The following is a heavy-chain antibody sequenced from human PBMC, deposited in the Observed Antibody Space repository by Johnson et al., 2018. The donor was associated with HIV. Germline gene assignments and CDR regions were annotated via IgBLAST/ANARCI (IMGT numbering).Heavy chain of an antibody. CDR3: YSSGYYYGDAFDI. D-gene: IGHD3-22*01. V-gene: IGHV3-66*01. CDR1: GFTFSSYY. Sequence: VQLVESGGGLVQPGGSLRLSCAASGFTFSSYYMTWVRQAPGKGLEWVSVLFSGGTTYYAGSVHGRFTISRDNSKSTLYLQMNSLRAEDTAVFYCYSSGYYYGDAFDIWGQGTMVTVSS. J-gene: IGHJ3*02. CDR2: LFSGGTT.